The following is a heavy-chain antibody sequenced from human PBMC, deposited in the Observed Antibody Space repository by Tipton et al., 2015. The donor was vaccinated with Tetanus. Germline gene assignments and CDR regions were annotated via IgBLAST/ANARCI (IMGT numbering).Heavy chain of an antibody. CDR1: GGSISSGGYF. J-gene: IGHJ6*02. V-gene: IGHV4-31*03. CDR2: IYYNTGGT. CDR3: VRATRGPDRGVPENFFYYYGMDV. D-gene: IGHD2-2*01. Sequence: TLSLTCTVSGGSISSGGYFWSWIRQLPGKGLEWIGYIYYNTGGTYYNPSLKSRVTISEDTSKNQLSLKLSSVTAADTAVYYCVRATRGPDRGVPENFFYYYGMDVWGQGTTVTVSS.